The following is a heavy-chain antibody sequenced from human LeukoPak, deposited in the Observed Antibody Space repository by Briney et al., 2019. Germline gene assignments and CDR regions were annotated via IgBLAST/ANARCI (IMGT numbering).Heavy chain of an antibody. Sequence: PSETLSLTCTVSGGSISSGSYYWSWIRQPARKGLECIGRIYTSGSTNYNPSLKSRVTISVDTSKNQFSLKLSSVTAADTAVYYCARTGYSSSWSPYYFDYWGQGTLVTVSS. CDR1: GGSISSGSYY. V-gene: IGHV4-61*02. CDR3: ARTGYSSSWSPYYFDY. J-gene: IGHJ4*02. CDR2: IYTSGST. D-gene: IGHD6-13*01.